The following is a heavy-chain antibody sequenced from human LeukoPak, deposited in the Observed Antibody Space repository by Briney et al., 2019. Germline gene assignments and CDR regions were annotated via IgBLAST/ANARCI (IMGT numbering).Heavy chain of an antibody. J-gene: IGHJ4*02. D-gene: IGHD6-13*01. V-gene: IGHV4-59*11. CDR3: ARGNSSSWNYFDY. CDR2: VFDSGGT. CDR1: GGSISNHW. Sequence: PSETLSLTCTVSGGSISNHWWSWIRQPPGKGLEWIGYVFDSGGTNYNPSLKSRVTISVDTSKKQFSLKLSSVTAADTAVYYCARGNSSSWNYFDYWGQGTLVTVSS.